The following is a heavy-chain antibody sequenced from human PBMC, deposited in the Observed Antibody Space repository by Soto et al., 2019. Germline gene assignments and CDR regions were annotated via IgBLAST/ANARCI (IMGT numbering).Heavy chain of an antibody. CDR1: GFIFSSYA. CDR2: ISGSGGST. D-gene: IGHD2-2*01. CDR3: AKEKISTSCYNRFDP. J-gene: IGHJ5*02. V-gene: IGHV3-23*01. Sequence: ELQLLESGGGLVQPGGSLRLSCAASGFIFSSYAMSWVRQAPGKGLEWVSAISGSGGSTYYADSVKGRFTISRDNSKNTLYLQMNSLRAEDTAVYYCAKEKISTSCYNRFDPWGQGTLVTVSS.